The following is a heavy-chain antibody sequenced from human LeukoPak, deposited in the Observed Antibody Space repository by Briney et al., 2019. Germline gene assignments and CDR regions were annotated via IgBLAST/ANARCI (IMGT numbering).Heavy chain of an antibody. CDR3: AKAPSLRFIDY. CDR1: GFTFSSYG. V-gene: IGHV3-23*01. CDR2: ISGSGGYT. Sequence: GGSLRLSCAASGFTFSSYGMHWVRQAPEKGLEWVSTISGSGGYTYYADSVKGRFTISRDNSKNTLYLQMNSLRAEDTAVYYCAKAPSLRFIDYWGQGTLVTVSS. J-gene: IGHJ4*02. D-gene: IGHD3-3*01.